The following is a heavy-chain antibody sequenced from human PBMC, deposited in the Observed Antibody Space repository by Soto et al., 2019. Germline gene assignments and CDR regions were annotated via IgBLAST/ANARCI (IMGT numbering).Heavy chain of an antibody. CDR2: ISYDGSNK. V-gene: IGHV3-30-3*01. CDR3: AREYRGRQKAFDI. CDR1: GFTFRSYA. Sequence: QVQLVESGGGVVQPGRSLRLSCAASGFTFRSYAMHWVRQAPGKGLEWVAVISYDGSNKYYADSVKGRFTISRDNSKNTLYLQMNSLRAEDTPVYYCAREYRGRQKAFDIWGQGTMVTVSS. J-gene: IGHJ3*02. D-gene: IGHD2-2*01.